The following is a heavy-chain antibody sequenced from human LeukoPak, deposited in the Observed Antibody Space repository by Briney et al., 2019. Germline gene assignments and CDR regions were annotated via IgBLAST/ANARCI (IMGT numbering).Heavy chain of an antibody. CDR3: ARDSGDSYDKIDF. Sequence: GGSLRLSCAASGFTFNRYWMNWVRQAPGKGLEWVANIKQDGSEKYYVDSVKGRFTISRDNAKNSLYLQMNSLRAEDTAVYYCARDSGDSYDKIDFWGQGTLVTVSS. D-gene: IGHD4-17*01. J-gene: IGHJ4*02. V-gene: IGHV3-7*01. CDR1: GFTFNRYW. CDR2: IKQDGSEK.